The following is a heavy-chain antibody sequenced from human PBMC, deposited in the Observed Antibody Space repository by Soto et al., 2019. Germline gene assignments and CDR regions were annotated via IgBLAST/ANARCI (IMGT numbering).Heavy chain of an antibody. Sequence: QVQLQESGPGLVKPSQTLSLTCTVSGGSMSSGDYYWSWIRQPPGKGLEWIGYIYYSGSTYYNPSLKSRVTISLDTSKNHVSLKLSSVTAADTAVYYGARQKGVPRGAFDIWGQGTMVTVSS. CDR3: ARQKGVPRGAFDI. D-gene: IGHD3-3*01. J-gene: IGHJ3*02. V-gene: IGHV4-30-4*01. CDR2: IYYSGST. CDR1: GGSMSSGDYY.